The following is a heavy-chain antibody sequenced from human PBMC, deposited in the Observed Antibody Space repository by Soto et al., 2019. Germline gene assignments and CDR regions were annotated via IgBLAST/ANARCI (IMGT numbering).Heavy chain of an antibody. Sequence: GASVKVSCKASGGTFSSYAISWVRQAPGQGLEWMGGIIPIFGTANYAQKFQGRVTITADESTSTAYMELSSLRSEDTAVYYCAGRKARGSDYWGQGTLVTVSS. V-gene: IGHV1-69*13. J-gene: IGHJ4*02. CDR3: AGRKARGSDY. CDR2: IIPIFGTA. CDR1: GGTFSSYA. D-gene: IGHD3-10*01.